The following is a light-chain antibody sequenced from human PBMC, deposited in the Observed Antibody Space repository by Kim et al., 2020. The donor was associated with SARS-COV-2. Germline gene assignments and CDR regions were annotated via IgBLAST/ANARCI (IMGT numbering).Light chain of an antibody. CDR2: KDS. J-gene: IGLJ2*01. CDR1: RRGDRD. Sequence: SVARGQAASITCWGDRRGDRDVHWYQQKPGQAPVLVIYKDSKRPSGIPERFSGSNSGNTATLTISGVQAGDEADYYCQVWDSSTEAFGGGTQLTVL. V-gene: IGLV3-9*01. CDR3: QVWDSSTEA.